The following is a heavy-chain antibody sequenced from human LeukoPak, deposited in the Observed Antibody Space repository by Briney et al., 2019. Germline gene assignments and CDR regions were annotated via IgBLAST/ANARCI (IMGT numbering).Heavy chain of an antibody. J-gene: IGHJ6*03. D-gene: IGHD6-13*01. CDR3: ARGSSSWDEYYYDYYMDV. V-gene: IGHV4-34*01. Sequence: SETLSLTCAVYGGSFSGYYWSWIRQPPGKGLEWIGEINHSGSTNYNPSLKSRVTISVDTSKNQFSLKLRSGTAADTAVYYCARGSSSWDEYYYDYYMDVWGKGTTVTVSS. CDR1: GGSFSGYY. CDR2: INHSGST.